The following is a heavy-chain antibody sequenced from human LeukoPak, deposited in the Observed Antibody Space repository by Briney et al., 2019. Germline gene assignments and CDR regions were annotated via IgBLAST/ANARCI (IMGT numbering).Heavy chain of an antibody. V-gene: IGHV1-69*02. Sequence: ASVKVSCKASGGTFSSYTISWVPQAPGQGLEWMGRIIPILGIANYAQKFQGRVTITADKSTSTAYMELSSLRSEDTAVYYCARVSLADPYYDFWSGYCSGEFDYWGQGTLVTVSS. CDR2: IIPILGIA. CDR1: GGTFSSYT. J-gene: IGHJ4*02. CDR3: ARVSLADPYYDFWSGYCSGEFDY. D-gene: IGHD3-3*01.